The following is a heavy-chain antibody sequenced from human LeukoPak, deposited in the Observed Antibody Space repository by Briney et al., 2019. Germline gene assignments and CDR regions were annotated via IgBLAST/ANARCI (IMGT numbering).Heavy chain of an antibody. CDR2: INPNSGGT. J-gene: IGHJ4*02. Sequence: AAVKVSCKASGYTFIGYYMHWVRQAPGQGLEWMGRINPNSGGTDYAQKFQGRVTMTRDTSISTAYLEFSSLRSDDTAVYYCARDWSMTTLDYWGQGTQVTVSS. V-gene: IGHV1-2*06. CDR3: ARDWSMTTLDY. CDR1: GYTFIGYY. D-gene: IGHD4-17*01.